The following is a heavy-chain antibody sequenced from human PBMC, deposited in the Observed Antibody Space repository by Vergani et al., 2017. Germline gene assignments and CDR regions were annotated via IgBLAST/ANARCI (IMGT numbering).Heavy chain of an antibody. D-gene: IGHD2-15*01. CDR3: ASGYCSGGSCYRAFDP. Sequence: QVQLVQSGAEVKKPGASVKVSCKASGYTFTGYYMHWVRQAPGQGLEWMGWINPTSGGTNYAQKFQGRVTMTRDTSISTAYMELSRLRSDDTAVYYCASGYCSGGSCYRAFDPWGQGTLVTVSS. CDR2: INPTSGGT. V-gene: IGHV1-2*02. J-gene: IGHJ5*02. CDR1: GYTFTGYY.